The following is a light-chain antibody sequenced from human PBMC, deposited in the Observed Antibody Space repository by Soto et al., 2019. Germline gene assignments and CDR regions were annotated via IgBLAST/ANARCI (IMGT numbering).Light chain of an antibody. CDR2: SNN. J-gene: IGLJ3*02. V-gene: IGLV1-44*01. CDR1: SSNIGRDT. Sequence: QAVVTQPPSASGTPGQRVIISCSGSSSNIGRDTVNWYRQFPGTAPKLLIYSNNQRPSGVPDRFSSSKSGTSASLAISGLQSEDEADYYCAVWDDSLNGLWVFGGGTKLTVL. CDR3: AVWDDSLNGLWV.